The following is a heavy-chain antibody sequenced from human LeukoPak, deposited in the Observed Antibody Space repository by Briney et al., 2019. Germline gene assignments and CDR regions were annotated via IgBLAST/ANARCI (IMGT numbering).Heavy chain of an antibody. CDR2: IKEDGSEK. CDR1: GFIFSSYW. D-gene: IGHD2-2*01. J-gene: IGHJ6*04. V-gene: IGHV3-7*03. Sequence: AGGSLRLSCAAPGFIFSSYWMSWVRQAPGKGLEWVANIKEDGSEKYYVDSVKGRFTISRDNAKNSLYLQTNSLRAEDTAVYYCARRALRYCSSTSCPAQYYGVDVWGKGTTVTVSS. CDR3: ARRALRYCSSTSCPAQYYGVDV.